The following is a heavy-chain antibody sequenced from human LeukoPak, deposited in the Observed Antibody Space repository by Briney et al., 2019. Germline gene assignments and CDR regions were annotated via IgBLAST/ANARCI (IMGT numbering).Heavy chain of an antibody. Sequence: PSETLSLTCTVSGGSISSYYWSWIRQPPGKGLEWIGYIYYSGSTNYNPSLKSRVTISVDTSKNQFSLKLSSVTAADTAVYYCARERIPYSSSPVAFDIWGQGTMVTVSS. D-gene: IGHD6-6*01. CDR1: GGSISSYY. CDR2: IYYSGST. V-gene: IGHV4-59*01. J-gene: IGHJ3*02. CDR3: ARERIPYSSSPVAFDI.